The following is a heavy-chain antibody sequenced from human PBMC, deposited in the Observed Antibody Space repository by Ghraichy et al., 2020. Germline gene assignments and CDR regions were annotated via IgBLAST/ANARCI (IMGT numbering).Heavy chain of an antibody. Sequence: GGSLRLSCAASGFTFSSYSMNWVRQAPGKGLEWVSYISSSSSTIYYADSVKGRFTISRDNAKNSLYLQMNSLRDEDTAVYYCARLGVTMVRGVWFDPWGQGTLVTVSS. D-gene: IGHD3-10*01. CDR1: GFTFSSYS. CDR2: ISSSSSTI. CDR3: ARLGVTMVRGVWFDP. J-gene: IGHJ5*02. V-gene: IGHV3-48*02.